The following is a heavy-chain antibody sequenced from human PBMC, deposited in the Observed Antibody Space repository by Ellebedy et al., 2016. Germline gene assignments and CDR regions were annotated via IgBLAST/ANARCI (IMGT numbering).Heavy chain of an antibody. V-gene: IGHV4-39*01. J-gene: IGHJ4*01. D-gene: IGHD6-19*01. CDR2: VYYSGST. CDR3: AHNATGWYFDY. Sequence: SETLSLTCTVSGGSMTGIHYYWGWIRQPPGTGLEWIGSVYYSGSTVYTPSLKSPITMSVDTSKNQFSVHLRSVTAADTAVYYCAHNATGWYFDYWGQGALVTVSS. CDR1: GGSMTGIHYY.